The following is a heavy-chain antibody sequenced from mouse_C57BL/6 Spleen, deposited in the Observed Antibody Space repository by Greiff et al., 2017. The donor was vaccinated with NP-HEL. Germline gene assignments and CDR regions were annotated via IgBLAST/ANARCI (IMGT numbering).Heavy chain of an antibody. CDR1: GFTFSDYY. V-gene: IGHV5-16*01. CDR3: ASLYYDYRDWYFDV. D-gene: IGHD2-4*01. J-gene: IGHJ1*03. CDR2: INYDGSST. Sequence: EVQLVESEGGLVQPGSSMKLSCTASGFTFSDYYMAWVRQVPEKGLEWVANINYDGSSTYYLDSLKSRFIISRDNAKNILYLQMSSLKSEDTATYYCASLYYDYRDWYFDVWGTGTTVTVSS.